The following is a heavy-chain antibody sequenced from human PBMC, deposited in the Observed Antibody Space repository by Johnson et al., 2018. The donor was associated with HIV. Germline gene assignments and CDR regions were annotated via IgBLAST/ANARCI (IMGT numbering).Heavy chain of an antibody. D-gene: IGHD6-13*01. CDR2: IRYDGSNK. CDR1: GFTFGDYA. CDR3: AKDLGGYSSSWNNAFDI. J-gene: IGHJ3*02. Sequence: QVLLVESGGGLVQPGRSLRLSCTASGFTFGDYAMSWVRQAPGKGLEWVAFIRYDGSNKYYADSVKGRFTISRDNSKNTLYLQMNSLRAEDTAVYYCAKDLGGYSSSWNNAFDIWGQGTMVTVSS. V-gene: IGHV3-30*02.